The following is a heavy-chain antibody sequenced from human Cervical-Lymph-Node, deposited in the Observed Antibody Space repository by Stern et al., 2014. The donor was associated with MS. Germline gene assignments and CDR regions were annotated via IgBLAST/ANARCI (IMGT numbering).Heavy chain of an antibody. CDR2: IDWDDDK. D-gene: IGHD6-19*01. V-gene: IGHV2-70*01. CDR1: GFSLSTSGMC. Sequence: QVTLRESGPALVKPTQTLTLTCTFSGFSLSTSGMCVSRIRQPPGKALEWLALIDWDDDKYYSTSLKTRLTISKDTSKNQVVLTMTNMDPVDTATYYCARLYTGYSSGWYLDPWGQGTLVTVSS. CDR3: ARLYTGYSSGWYLDP. J-gene: IGHJ5*02.